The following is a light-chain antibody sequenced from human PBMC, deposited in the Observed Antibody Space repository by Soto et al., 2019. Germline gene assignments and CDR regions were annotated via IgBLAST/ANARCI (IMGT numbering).Light chain of an antibody. J-gene: IGLJ1*01. V-gene: IGLV1-44*01. Sequence: QSVLTQPPSASGSPGQRVIVSCSGSTSDIGTNAVNWFQHLPGTAPKLLIYTNNQRPSGVPDRFSGSKSGISASLAISGLQSEDEADYYCATWHDSFYVFGTGTKVTVL. CDR3: ATWHDSFYV. CDR2: TNN. CDR1: TSDIGTNA.